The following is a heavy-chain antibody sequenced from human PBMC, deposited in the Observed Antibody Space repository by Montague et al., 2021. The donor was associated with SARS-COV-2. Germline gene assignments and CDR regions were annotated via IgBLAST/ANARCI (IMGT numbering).Heavy chain of an antibody. J-gene: IGHJ6*02. Sequence: SETLSLTCAVSSGSFRGYYWSWIRQHPGKGLEWIGEINHSGSTTXNPSLESRVSISVDTSNKQFSLKVTSVTAADTAVYYCARLGAITLVRGITKADFSNHGMDVWGQGTTVTVSS. CDR1: SGSFRGYY. CDR2: INHSGST. CDR3: ARLGAITLVRGITKADFSNHGMDV. D-gene: IGHD3-10*01. V-gene: IGHV4-34*01.